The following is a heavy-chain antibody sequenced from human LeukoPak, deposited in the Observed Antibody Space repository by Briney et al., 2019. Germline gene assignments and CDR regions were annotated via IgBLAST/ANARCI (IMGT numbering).Heavy chain of an antibody. D-gene: IGHD3-22*01. CDR1: GLTVSSNY. V-gene: IGHV3-53*01. CDR3: ARDFHPYYDSSGYGAFDI. CDR2: IYSGGST. Sequence: PGGSLRLSCAASGLTVSSNYMSWVRQAPGKGLEWVSVIYSGGSTYYADSVKGRFTISRDNSKNTLYLQMNSLRAEDAAVYYCARDFHPYYDSSGYGAFDIWGQGTMVTVSS. J-gene: IGHJ3*02.